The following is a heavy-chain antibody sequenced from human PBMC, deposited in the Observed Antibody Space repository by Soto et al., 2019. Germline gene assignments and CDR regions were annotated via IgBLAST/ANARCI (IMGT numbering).Heavy chain of an antibody. V-gene: IGHV3-9*01. D-gene: IGHD3-3*01. Sequence: GGSLRLSCAASGFTFDDYAMHWVRQAPGKGLEWVSGISWNSGSIGYADSVKGRFTISRDNAKNSLYLQMNSLRAEDTALYYCARGLRVWSGYTFDYWGQGTLVTVSS. CDR3: ARGLRVWSGYTFDY. CDR2: ISWNSGSI. CDR1: GFTFDDYA. J-gene: IGHJ4*02.